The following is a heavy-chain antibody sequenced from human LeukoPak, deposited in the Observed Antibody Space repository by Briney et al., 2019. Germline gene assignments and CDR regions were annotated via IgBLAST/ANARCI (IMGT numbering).Heavy chain of an antibody. Sequence: GGSLRLSCAASGFTFSSYAMHWVRQAPGKGLEWVAVILYDGSNKNYADSVKGRFTISRDNSKNTLYLQMNSLRGEDTAVYYCARGFGEPAALTDYWGQGTLVTVSS. CDR2: ILYDGSNK. CDR1: GFTFSSYA. V-gene: IGHV3-30*04. D-gene: IGHD2-2*01. CDR3: ARGFGEPAALTDY. J-gene: IGHJ4*02.